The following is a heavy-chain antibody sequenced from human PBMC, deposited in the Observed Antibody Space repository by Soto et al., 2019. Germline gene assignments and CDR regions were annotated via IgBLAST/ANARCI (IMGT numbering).Heavy chain of an antibody. J-gene: IGHJ6*03. Sequence: VSGKASCKGSGYTFTSYGINWVRQSTVQGIEWVGWMNPHSGNTGYAQKFQGRVTMTRNTSISTAYMELSSLRSEDTAVYYCATKGSSSWYEAYYYYYYMDVWGKRTTVTVSS. D-gene: IGHD6-13*01. V-gene: IGHV1-8*01. CDR2: MNPHSGNT. CDR3: ATKGSSSWYEAYYYYYYMDV. CDR1: GYTFTSYG.